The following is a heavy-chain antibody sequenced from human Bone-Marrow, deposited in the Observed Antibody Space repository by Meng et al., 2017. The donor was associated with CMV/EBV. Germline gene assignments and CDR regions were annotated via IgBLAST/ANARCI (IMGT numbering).Heavy chain of an antibody. D-gene: IGHD2-2*02. CDR2: ISYDGSNK. V-gene: IGHV3-30*19. CDR1: GFTFSNSG. J-gene: IGHJ4*02. CDR3: ARDKTLYCSSTSCYTDLGEYYFDY. Sequence: GESLKISCAASGFTFSNSGMHWVRQAPGKGLEWVAVISYDGSNKYYADSVKGRFTISRDNSKNTLYLQMNSLRAEDTAVYYCARDKTLYCSSTSCYTDLGEYYFDYWGQGTLVTVSS.